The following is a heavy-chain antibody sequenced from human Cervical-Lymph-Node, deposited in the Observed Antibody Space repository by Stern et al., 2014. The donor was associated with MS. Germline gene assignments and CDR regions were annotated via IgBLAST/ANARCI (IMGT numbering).Heavy chain of an antibody. J-gene: IGHJ4*02. Sequence: VQLVESGGGLIQPGGSLRLSCAASGFTVSSNYMSWVRQAPGKGLEWVSIIYSGDSTSYADSVKGRFTISRDNSKNTLYLQMNSLRAADTAVYYCARDPSNGYFDSWGQGTLVTVSS. CDR1: GFTVSSNY. D-gene: IGHD2-2*01. CDR2: IYSGDST. V-gene: IGHV3-53*01. CDR3: ARDPSNGYFDS.